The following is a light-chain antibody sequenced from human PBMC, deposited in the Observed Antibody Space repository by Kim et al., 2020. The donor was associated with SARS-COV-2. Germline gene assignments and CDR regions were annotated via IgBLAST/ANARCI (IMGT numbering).Light chain of an antibody. Sequence: VSPVQTARITCSGDKLGDKYACWYQQKPGQAPVLVIYQDSKRPSGIPERFSGSNSGNTATLTISGTQAMDEADYYCQAWDSSTVVFGGGTQLTVL. J-gene: IGLJ2*01. V-gene: IGLV3-1*01. CDR3: QAWDSSTVV. CDR2: QDS. CDR1: KLGDKY.